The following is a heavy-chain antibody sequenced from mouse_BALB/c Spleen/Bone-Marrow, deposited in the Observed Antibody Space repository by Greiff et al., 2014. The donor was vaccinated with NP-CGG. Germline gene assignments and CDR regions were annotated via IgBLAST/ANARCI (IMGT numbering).Heavy chain of an antibody. CDR2: ISDGGGYT. D-gene: IGHD2-10*02. Sequence: EVQLVESGEGLVKPGGSLKLSCAASGFTFSDYYMYWVRQTPEKRLEWVATISDGGGYTYYPDSVWGRFTISRDNAKNNLYLQMSSLKSEDTAMCYCARSGERYGAMDYWGQGTSVTVFS. V-gene: IGHV5-4*02. CDR3: ARSGERYGAMDY. CDR1: GFTFSDYY. J-gene: IGHJ4*01.